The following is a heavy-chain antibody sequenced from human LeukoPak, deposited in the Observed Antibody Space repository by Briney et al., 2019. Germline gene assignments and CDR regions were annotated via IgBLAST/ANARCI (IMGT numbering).Heavy chain of an antibody. J-gene: IGHJ4*02. CDR3: ARDGVAAASGADY. V-gene: IGHV3-21*01. CDR1: GFTFSSYS. CDR2: ISSSSSYI. Sequence: GGSLRLSCAASGFTFSSYSMNWVRQAPGKGLEWVSSISSSSSYIYYADSVKGRFTISRDNAENSLYLQMNSLRAEDTAVYYCARDGVAAASGADYWGQGTLVTVSS. D-gene: IGHD6-13*01.